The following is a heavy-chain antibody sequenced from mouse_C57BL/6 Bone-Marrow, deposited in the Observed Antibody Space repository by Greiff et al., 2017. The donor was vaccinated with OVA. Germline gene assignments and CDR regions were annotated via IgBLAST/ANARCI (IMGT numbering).Heavy chain of an antibody. CDR3: ARWWKYFDV. CDR1: GYPFPSFR. Sequence: QVQLKQSGAELAKPGASGKLSCKASGYPFPSFRMHRVKQRPGQGLEWVGYINPSSSYTKYNQKFKDKATLTADKSSSTAYMQLSSLTYEDSAVYYCARWWKYFDVWGTGTTVTVSS. J-gene: IGHJ1*03. D-gene: IGHD1-1*02. CDR2: INPSSSYT. V-gene: IGHV1-7*01.